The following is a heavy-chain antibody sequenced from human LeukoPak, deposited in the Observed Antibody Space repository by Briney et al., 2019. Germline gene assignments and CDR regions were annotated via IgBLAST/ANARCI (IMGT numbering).Heavy chain of an antibody. CDR1: GYTFTNYG. D-gene: IGHD6-19*01. J-gene: IGHJ4*02. CDR3: ARDRAIAVTGGLSWDY. CDR2: ISAYNGNT. Sequence: ASVKVSCKASGYTFTNYGISWVRQAPGQGLEWMGWISAYNGNTNYTQKLQGRVTLATDTSTNTAYLELRSLRSDDTAAYYCARDRAIAVTGGLSWDYWGQGTLVTVSS. V-gene: IGHV1-18*01.